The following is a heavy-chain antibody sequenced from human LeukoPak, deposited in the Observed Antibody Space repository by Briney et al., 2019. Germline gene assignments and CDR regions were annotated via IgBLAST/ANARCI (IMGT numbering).Heavy chain of an antibody. V-gene: IGHV4-34*01. J-gene: IGHJ4*02. D-gene: IGHD6-13*01. CDR3: ARLGYSSSWYKYYFDY. CDR1: GGSFSGYY. CDR2: INHSGST. Sequence: SETLSLTCAVYGGSFSGYYWSWIRRPPGKGLEWIGEINHSGSTNYNPSLKSRVTISVDTSKNQFSLKLSSVTAADTAVFYCARLGYSSSWYKYYFDYWGQGTLVTVSS.